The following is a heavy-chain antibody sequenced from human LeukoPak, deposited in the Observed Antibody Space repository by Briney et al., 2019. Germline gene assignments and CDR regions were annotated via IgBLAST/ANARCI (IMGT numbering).Heavy chain of an antibody. CDR3: ARHVGYCSDGRCYSGVYYIDV. J-gene: IGHJ6*03. Sequence: SSETLSLTCTVSGGSISSYYWTWIRQPPGKGLEWIGYIYYSGSTNYNPSLKSRVTISVDTSKNQFSLKLSSVTAADTAVYYCARHVGYCSDGRCYSGVYYIDVWGKGTTVSISS. CDR1: GGSISSYY. D-gene: IGHD2-15*01. CDR2: IYYSGST. V-gene: IGHV4-59*08.